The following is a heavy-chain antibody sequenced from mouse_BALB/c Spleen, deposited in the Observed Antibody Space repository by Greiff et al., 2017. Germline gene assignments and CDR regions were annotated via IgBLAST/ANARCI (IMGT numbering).Heavy chain of an antibody. D-gene: IGHD2-1*01. J-gene: IGHJ2*01. CDR3: ARDSGNFYFDY. Sequence: EVKLMESGGGLVQPGGSLRLSCATSGFTFTDYYMSWVRQPPGKALEWLGFIRNKANGYTTEYSASVKGRFTISRDNSQSILYLQMNTLRAEDSATYYCARDSGNFYFDYWGQGTTLTVSS. V-gene: IGHV7-3*02. CDR2: IRNKANGYTT. CDR1: GFTFTDYY.